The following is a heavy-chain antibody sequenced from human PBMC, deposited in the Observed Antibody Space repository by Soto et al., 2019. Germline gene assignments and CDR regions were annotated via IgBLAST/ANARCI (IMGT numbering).Heavy chain of an antibody. V-gene: IGHV4-31*03. CDR2: IYYSGST. D-gene: IGHD5-18*01. CDR1: GGSLSSGGYY. Sequence: SETLSLTCTVSGGSLSSGGYYWSWIRQHPGKGLEWIGYIYYSGSTYYNPSLKSRVTISVDTSKSQFSLKLSSVTAADTAVYYCARTGDSYGLYYFDYWGQGTLVTVSS. J-gene: IGHJ4*02. CDR3: ARTGDSYGLYYFDY.